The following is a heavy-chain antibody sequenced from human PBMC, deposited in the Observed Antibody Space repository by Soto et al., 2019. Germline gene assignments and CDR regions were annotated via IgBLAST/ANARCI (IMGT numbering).Heavy chain of an antibody. CDR3: AKGSASGRPYYFDY. V-gene: IGHV3-23*01. D-gene: IGHD2-21*01. Sequence: EVQLLESGGDLVQPGGSLRLSCAASGFTFSNYAMTWVRQAPGKGLEWVSSITRAGDDTWYADSVKGRFAISRDNSKNTLYLQMNSLRAGDTAIYYCAKGSASGRPYYFDYWGQGTLVTVSS. CDR1: GFTFSNYA. CDR2: ITRAGDDT. J-gene: IGHJ4*02.